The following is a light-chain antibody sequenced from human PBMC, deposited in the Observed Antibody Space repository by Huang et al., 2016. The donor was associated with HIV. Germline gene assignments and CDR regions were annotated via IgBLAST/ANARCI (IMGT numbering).Light chain of an antibody. Sequence: EIVLTQSPGTLSLSPGKEATLSCRASQNISANYLAWYPKKPGQAPRLVMYDACRRAADILDRVSGSGSVTDFALTISRLAPEDYAVYYCQHYGGSPGYTFGQGARLEI. J-gene: IGKJ2*01. CDR3: QHYGGSPGYT. CDR2: DAC. V-gene: IGKV3-20*01. CDR1: QNISANY.